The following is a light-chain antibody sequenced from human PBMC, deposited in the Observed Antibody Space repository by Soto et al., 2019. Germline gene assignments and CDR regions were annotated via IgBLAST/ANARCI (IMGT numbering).Light chain of an antibody. CDR2: ATS. V-gene: IGKV1-16*01. Sequence: DIQMTQSPSSLSASVGDRVTITCRASQVISKYIGWFQQKPGRAPKSLIYATSRLQSGVPTRFSGSGSGTDFTLTISSLQPEDFATYYCQQYDSYPRTFGQGTKLE. CDR3: QQYDSYPRT. J-gene: IGKJ2*01. CDR1: QVISKY.